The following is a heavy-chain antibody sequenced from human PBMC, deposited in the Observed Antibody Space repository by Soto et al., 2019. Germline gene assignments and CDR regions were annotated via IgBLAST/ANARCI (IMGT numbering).Heavy chain of an antibody. D-gene: IGHD3-16*01. Sequence: GGSLRLSCTASGFTFSTYAMSWVRQAPGKGLEWVSAISDRGDRTYYADSVKGRFTISRDNSMNTLYLQMNSLNAEDTALYYCTKDHWGSYSGQGTLVTVSS. CDR3: TKDHWGSY. CDR2: ISDRGDRT. J-gene: IGHJ4*02. V-gene: IGHV3-23*01. CDR1: GFTFSTYA.